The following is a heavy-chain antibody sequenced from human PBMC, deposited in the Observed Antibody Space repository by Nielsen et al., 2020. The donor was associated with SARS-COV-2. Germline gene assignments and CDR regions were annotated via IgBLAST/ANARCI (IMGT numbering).Heavy chain of an antibody. CDR2: IYYSGST. D-gene: IGHD1-7*01. CDR1: GGSISSSSYY. J-gene: IGHJ6*03. V-gene: IGHV4-39*01. Sequence: SETLSLTCTVSGGSISSSSYYWGWIRQPPGKGLEWIGSIYYSGSTYYNPSLKSRVTISVDTSKNQFSLKLSSVTAADTAVYYCARGALYNWNYSRGNYMDVWGKGTTVTVSS. CDR3: ARGALYNWNYSRGNYMDV.